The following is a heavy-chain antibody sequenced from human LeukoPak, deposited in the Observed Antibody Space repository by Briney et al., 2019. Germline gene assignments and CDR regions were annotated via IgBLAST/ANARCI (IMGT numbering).Heavy chain of an antibody. Sequence: GASVKVSCKASGGTFSSYAISWVRQAPGQGLEWMGGIIPIFGTANYAQKFQGRVTITADKSTSTAYMELSSLRSEDTAVYYCAREERISMVRGVIIGGNWFDPWGQGTLVTVSS. CDR1: GGTFSSYA. CDR3: AREERISMVRGVIIGGNWFDP. CDR2: IIPIFGTA. D-gene: IGHD3-10*01. J-gene: IGHJ5*02. V-gene: IGHV1-69*06.